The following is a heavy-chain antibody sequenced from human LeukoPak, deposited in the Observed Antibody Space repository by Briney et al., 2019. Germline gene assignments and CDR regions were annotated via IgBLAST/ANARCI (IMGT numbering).Heavy chain of an antibody. CDR1: GGSISNGGYY. D-gene: IGHD3-22*01. J-gene: IGHJ5*02. CDR2: IYYTGST. Sequence: SETLSLTCTVSGGSISNGGYYWSWIRQHPGKGLEWIGYIYYTGSTYYNPTLKSRLTISVDTSKNQFSLKLSSVTAADTAVYYCASNRNYGSSGYYNWFDPWGQGTLVTVSS. CDR3: ASNRNYGSSGYYNWFDP. V-gene: IGHV4-31*03.